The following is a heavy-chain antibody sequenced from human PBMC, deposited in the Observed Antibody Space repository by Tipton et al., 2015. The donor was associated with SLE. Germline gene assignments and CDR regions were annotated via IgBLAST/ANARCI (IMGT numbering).Heavy chain of an antibody. J-gene: IGHJ4*02. Sequence: TLSLTCTVSGDSISTTTSYWGWIHQPPGKGLEWIGDIYFSGSAYSTYYNPSLKSRVTISVDKPENHFSLRLSAVTAADTAVYYCARDRGGNSSVYFDYWGQGTLVTVSS. V-gene: IGHV4-39*07. D-gene: IGHD4-23*01. CDR2: IYFSGSAYST. CDR3: ARDRGGNSSVYFDY. CDR1: GDSISTTTSY.